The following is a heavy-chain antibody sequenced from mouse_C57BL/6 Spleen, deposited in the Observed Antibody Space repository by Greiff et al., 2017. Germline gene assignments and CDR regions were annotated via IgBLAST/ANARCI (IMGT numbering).Heavy chain of an antibody. CDR2: IDPSDSET. J-gene: IGHJ1*03. CDR1: GYTFTSYW. Sequence: QVQLKESGAELVRPGSSVKLSCKASGYTFTSYWMHWVKQRPIQGLEWIGNIDPSDSETHYNQKFKDKATLTVDKSSSTAYMQLSSLTSEDSAVYYCAREGLSTSVPLDVWGTGTTVTVSS. V-gene: IGHV1-52*01. D-gene: IGHD1-1*01. CDR3: AREGLSTSVPLDV.